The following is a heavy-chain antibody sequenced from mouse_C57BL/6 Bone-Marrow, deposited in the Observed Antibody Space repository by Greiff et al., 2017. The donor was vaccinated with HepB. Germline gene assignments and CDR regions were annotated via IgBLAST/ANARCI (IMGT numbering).Heavy chain of an antibody. V-gene: IGHV1-26*01. CDR3: ASREGYAMDY. CDR1: GYTFTDYY. CDR2: INPNNGGT. Sequence: EVQLQQSGPELVKPGASVKISCKASGYTFTDYYMNWVKQSHGKSLEWIGDINPNNGGTSYNQKFKGKATLTVDKSSSTAYMELRSLTSEDSAVYYCASREGYAMDYWGQGTSVTVSS. J-gene: IGHJ4*01.